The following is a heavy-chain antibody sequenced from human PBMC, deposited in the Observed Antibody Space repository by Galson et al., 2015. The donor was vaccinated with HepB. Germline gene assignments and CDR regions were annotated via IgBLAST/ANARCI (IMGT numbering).Heavy chain of an antibody. CDR3: ARGRLGGYYDSSGYRRYYFDY. CDR1: GGSFSGYY. J-gene: IGHJ4*02. CDR2: INHSGGT. Sequence: ETLSLTCAVYGGSFSGYYWSWIRQPPGKGLEWIGEINHSGGTNYNPSLKSRVTISVDTSKNQFSLKLSSVTAADTAVYYCARGRLGGYYDSSGYRRYYFDYWGQGTLVTVSS. D-gene: IGHD3-22*01. V-gene: IGHV4-34*01.